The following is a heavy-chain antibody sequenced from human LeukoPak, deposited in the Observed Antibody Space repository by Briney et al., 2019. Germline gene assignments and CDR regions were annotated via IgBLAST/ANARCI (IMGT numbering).Heavy chain of an antibody. J-gene: IGHJ4*02. CDR1: GFTFSSHG. CDR2: ISANGGST. V-gene: IGHV3-64D*06. CDR3: VQDWVATIVAPRHFDY. Sequence: PGRSLRLSCAASGFTFSSHGMHWVRQAPGKRLEYVSGISANGGSTYYADSVKGKFTISRDNSKNTLYLQMSSLRPEDTAVYSCVQDWVATIVAPRHFDYWGQGTLVAVSS. D-gene: IGHD5-24*01.